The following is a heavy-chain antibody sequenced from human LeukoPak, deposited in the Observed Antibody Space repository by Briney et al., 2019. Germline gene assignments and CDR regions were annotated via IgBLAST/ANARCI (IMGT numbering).Heavy chain of an antibody. Sequence: GGSLRLSCAASGFTFSSYEMNWVRQAPGRGLEWVSYISSSGSTIYYADSVKGRFTISRDNAKNSLYLQMNSLRAEDTAVYYCARVFSYYYDSSDPSMVWCQGTMVTVSS. V-gene: IGHV3-48*03. CDR2: ISSSGSTI. CDR1: GFTFSSYE. CDR3: ARVFSYYYDSSDPSMV. D-gene: IGHD3-22*01. J-gene: IGHJ3*01.